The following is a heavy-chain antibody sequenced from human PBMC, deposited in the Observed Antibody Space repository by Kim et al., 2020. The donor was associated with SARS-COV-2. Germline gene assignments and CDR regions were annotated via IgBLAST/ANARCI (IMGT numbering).Heavy chain of an antibody. D-gene: IGHD2-21*02. CDR3: ARAIGVVTAKDAFDI. CDR1: GGSISSSNW. J-gene: IGHJ3*02. CDR2: IYHSGST. Sequence: SETLSLTCAVSGGSISSSNWWSWVRQPPGKGLEWIGEIYHSGSTNYNPSLKSRVTISVDKSKNQFSLKLSSVTAADTAVYYCARAIGVVTAKDAFDIWGQGTMVTVSS. V-gene: IGHV4-4*02.